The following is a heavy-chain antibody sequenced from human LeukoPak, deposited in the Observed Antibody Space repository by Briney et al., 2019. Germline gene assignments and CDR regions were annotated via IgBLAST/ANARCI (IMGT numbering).Heavy chain of an antibody. CDR2: IWYDGSNK. J-gene: IGHJ6*02. D-gene: IGHD5-18*01. CDR1: GFTFSSYG. V-gene: IGHV3-33*01. Sequence: GGSLRLSCAASGFTFSSYGMHWVRQAPGKGLEWVAVIWYDGSNKYYANSVKGRFTISRDNSKNTLYLQMNSLRAEDTAVYYCARDGWDTAMVTYYYYYGMDVWGQGTTVTVSS. CDR3: ARDGWDTAMVTYYYYYGMDV.